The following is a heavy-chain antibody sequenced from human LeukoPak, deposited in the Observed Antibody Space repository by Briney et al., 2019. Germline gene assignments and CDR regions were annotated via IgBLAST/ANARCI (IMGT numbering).Heavy chain of an antibody. CDR2: IYYSGST. V-gene: IGHV4-59*08. CDR3: TRHAVYCSGGSCYDY. CDR1: GGSISSYY. D-gene: IGHD2-15*01. Sequence: SETLSLTCIVSGGSISSYYWSWIRQPPGKGLEWIGYIYYSGSTNYNPSLKSRVTISVDTSKNQFSLKLSSVTAADTAVYYCTRHAVYCSGGSCYDYWGQGTLVTVSS. J-gene: IGHJ4*02.